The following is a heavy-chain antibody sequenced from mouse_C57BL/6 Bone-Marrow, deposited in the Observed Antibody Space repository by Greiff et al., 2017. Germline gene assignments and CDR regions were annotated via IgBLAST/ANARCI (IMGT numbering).Heavy chain of an antibody. CDR2: ILPGSGST. Sequence: VLLQQSGAELMKPGASVKLSCKATGYTFTGYWIDWVKQRPGHGLEWIGEILPGSGSTNYNEKFKGKATLTADTSSNTAYMQLSSLTTEDSAIYYCASGGYGSSGYAMDYWGQGTSVTVSS. V-gene: IGHV1-9*01. CDR1: GYTFTGYW. J-gene: IGHJ4*01. D-gene: IGHD1-1*01. CDR3: ASGGYGSSGYAMDY.